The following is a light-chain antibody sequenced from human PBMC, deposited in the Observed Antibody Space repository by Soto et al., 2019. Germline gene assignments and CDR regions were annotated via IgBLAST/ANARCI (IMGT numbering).Light chain of an antibody. CDR3: QQYKSHRRT. Sequence: DLQMTQFPSTLSASVGDRVTITFRASQSISSWLAWYQQKPGKAPKLLINKASSLESGVPSRFSGSGSGTEFTLTISSLQPDDFATYYCQQYKSHRRTFGQGTKVDIK. V-gene: IGKV1-5*03. J-gene: IGKJ1*01. CDR1: QSISSW. CDR2: KAS.